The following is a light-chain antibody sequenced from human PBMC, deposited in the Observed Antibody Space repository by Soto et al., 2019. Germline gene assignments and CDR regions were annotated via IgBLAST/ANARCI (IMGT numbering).Light chain of an antibody. CDR1: QSVSSY. CDR3: QQRSNWPPFT. Sequence: EIVLTQSPATLSLSPGERATLSCRASQSVSSYLAWYQQKPGKAPRLLIYDASNRATGIPARFSGSGSGTDFTITISSLEPADFAVYYCQQRSNWPPFTFGQGTRLEIK. CDR2: DAS. V-gene: IGKV3-11*01. J-gene: IGKJ5*01.